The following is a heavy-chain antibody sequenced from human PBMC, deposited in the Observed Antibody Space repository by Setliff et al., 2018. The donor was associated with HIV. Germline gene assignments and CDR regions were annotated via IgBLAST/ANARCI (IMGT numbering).Heavy chain of an antibody. J-gene: IGHJ4*02. Sequence: SETLSLTCTVSGGSSISSSYYWVWIRQPPGKGLEWIGDVYYSGVTYYNASLKSRVTMSIDRSKSHFSLTMTSVTAADTAVYYCARRGRGAFPYYSIDYWGQGILVTVTS. V-gene: IGHV4-39*02. CDR3: ARRGRGAFPYYSIDY. D-gene: IGHD2-15*01. CDR2: VYYSGVT. CDR1: GGSSISSSYY.